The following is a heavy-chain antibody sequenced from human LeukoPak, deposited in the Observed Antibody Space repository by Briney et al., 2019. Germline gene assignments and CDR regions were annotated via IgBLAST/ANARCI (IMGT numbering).Heavy chain of an antibody. Sequence: SGPEVLQPTLTLTLTCTFSGFSLSTSGVGVGWIRQPPGKALEWLAVIYWNDDKRYGPSMKSRLTITKDTSINQVVLTMTNMDPVDTATYYCAHRFGRTFDYWGQGILVTVSS. CDR1: GFSLSTSGVG. V-gene: IGHV2-5*01. CDR2: IYWNDDK. D-gene: IGHD3/OR15-3a*01. J-gene: IGHJ4*02. CDR3: AHRFGRTFDY.